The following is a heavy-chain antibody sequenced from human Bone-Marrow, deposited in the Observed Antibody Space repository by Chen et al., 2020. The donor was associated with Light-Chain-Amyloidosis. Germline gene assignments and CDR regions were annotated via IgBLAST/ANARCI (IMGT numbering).Heavy chain of an antibody. V-gene: IGHV5-51*01. CDR3: ARRRDGYNFDY. J-gene: IGHJ4*02. Sequence: EVKKPGESLKISCKGSGYTFPNYWIGGVRQMPGKGLEWMGVSYPDDSDARYSPSFEGQVTISADKSITTAYLQWRSLMASDTAMYYCARRRDGYNFDYWGQGALVTVSS. D-gene: IGHD5-12*01. CDR2: SYPDDSDA. CDR1: GYTFPNYW.